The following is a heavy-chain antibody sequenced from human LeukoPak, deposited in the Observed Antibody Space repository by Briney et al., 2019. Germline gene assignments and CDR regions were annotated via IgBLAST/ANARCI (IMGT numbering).Heavy chain of an antibody. CDR3: ARAVTMVRGVISKDY. CDR2: ISGHNGNT. CDR1: GYSFTNYG. Sequence: ASVKVSCKASGYSFTNYGISWVRQAPGQGLEWMGWISGHNGNTNYAQKVQGRVTVTTDTSTSTAYMELRSLRSDETAVYYCARAVTMVRGVISKDYWGQGTLVTVSS. J-gene: IGHJ4*02. D-gene: IGHD3-10*01. V-gene: IGHV1-18*01.